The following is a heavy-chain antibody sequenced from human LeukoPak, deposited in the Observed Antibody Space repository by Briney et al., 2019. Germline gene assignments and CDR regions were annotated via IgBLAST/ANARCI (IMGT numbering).Heavy chain of an antibody. J-gene: IGHJ5*02. V-gene: IGHV3-30*04. D-gene: IGHD1-20*01. CDR2: ISYDGSNK. CDR1: GFTFSSYA. CDR3: ARDPASRITGTTSGWFDP. Sequence: GGSLRLSCAASGFTFSSYAMHWVRQALGKGLEWVAVISYDGSNKYYADSVKGRFTISRDNSKNTLYLQMNSLRAEDTAVYYCARDPASRITGTTSGWFDPWGQGTLVTVSS.